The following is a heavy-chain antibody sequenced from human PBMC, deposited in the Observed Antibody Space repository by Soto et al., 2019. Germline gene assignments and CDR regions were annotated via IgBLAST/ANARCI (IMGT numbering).Heavy chain of an antibody. CDR1: GGTFGSYV. CDR3: ATNYACGGD. D-gene: IGHD2-21*01. J-gene: IGHJ4*02. CDR2: IIPALGVT. Sequence: QVQLVQSGAEVKKPGSSVKVSCKASGGTFGSYVFSWVRQAPGQGLEWMGGIIPALGVTNYAQKFQGRVTITADQSTTTAYMELSSLRSEDTAVYYCATNYACGGDWGQGTLVTVSS. V-gene: IGHV1-69*09.